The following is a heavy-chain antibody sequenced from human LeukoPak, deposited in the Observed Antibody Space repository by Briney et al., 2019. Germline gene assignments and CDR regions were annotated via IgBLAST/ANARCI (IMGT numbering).Heavy chain of an antibody. J-gene: IGHJ4*02. CDR2: IYTSGST. V-gene: IGHV4-61*02. CDR3: ARDAPASDY. Sequence: SESLSLTCTVSGGSISSSSYYWGWIRQPAGKGLEWIGRIYTSGSTNYNPSLKSRVTMSVDTSKNQFSLKLSSVTAADTAVYYCARDAPASDYWGQGTLVTVSS. CDR1: GGSISSSSYY.